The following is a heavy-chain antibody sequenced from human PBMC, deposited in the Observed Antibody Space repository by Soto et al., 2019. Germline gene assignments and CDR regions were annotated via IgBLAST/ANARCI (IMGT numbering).Heavy chain of an antibody. D-gene: IGHD3-3*01. CDR3: ASCFWSGYHV. CDR2: IYHSGST. CDR1: GGSISSGGYS. Sequence: QLQLQESGSGLVKPSQTLSLTCAVSGGSISSGGYSWSWFRQPPGKGLEWIGYIYHSGSTYYNPSLKSRVTISVDRSKNQFSLKLSSVTAADTAVYYCASCFWSGYHVWGQGTLVTVSS. J-gene: IGHJ4*02. V-gene: IGHV4-30-2*01.